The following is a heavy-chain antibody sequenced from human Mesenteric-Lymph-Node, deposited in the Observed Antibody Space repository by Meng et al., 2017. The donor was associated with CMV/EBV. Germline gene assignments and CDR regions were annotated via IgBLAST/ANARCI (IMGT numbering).Heavy chain of an antibody. Sequence: SQTLSLTCAVYGGSFSGYYWSWIRQPPGKGLEWIGEINHSGSTNYNPSLKSRVTISVDTSKNQFSLKLSSVTAADTAVYYCARGGFRATHADYWGQGTLVTVSS. CDR3: ARGGFRATHADY. D-gene: IGHD2-15*01. CDR2: INHSGST. J-gene: IGHJ4*02. V-gene: IGHV4-34*01. CDR1: GGSFSGYY.